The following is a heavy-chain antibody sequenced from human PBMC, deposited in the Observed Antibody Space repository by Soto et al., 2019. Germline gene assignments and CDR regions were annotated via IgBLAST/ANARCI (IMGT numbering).Heavy chain of an antibody. J-gene: IGHJ4*02. CDR2: IWYDGSNK. CDR1: GFPFSSYG. Sequence: GGSLRLSFAASGFPFSSYGMHWVRQAPGKGLDWVGVIWYDGSNKDYAESVKGRFTISRDNSKNTLYLQMNSLRADDTAVYYCASSINWGQGTLVTVSS. V-gene: IGHV3-33*01. CDR3: ASSIN.